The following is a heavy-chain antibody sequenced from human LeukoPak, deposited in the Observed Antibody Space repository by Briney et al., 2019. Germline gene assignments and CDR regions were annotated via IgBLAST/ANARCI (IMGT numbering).Heavy chain of an antibody. CDR2: IRSKAYGGTT. CDR3: SRAHITMVRGVIFDY. J-gene: IGHJ4*02. Sequence: GGSLRLSCTASGFTFGDYAMSWFRQAPGKGLEGVGFIRSKAYGGTTEYAASVKGRFIISRDDSKSIAYLQMNSLKTEDTAVYYCSRAHITMVRGVIFDYWGQGTLVTVSS. D-gene: IGHD3-10*01. CDR1: GFTFGDYA. V-gene: IGHV3-49*03.